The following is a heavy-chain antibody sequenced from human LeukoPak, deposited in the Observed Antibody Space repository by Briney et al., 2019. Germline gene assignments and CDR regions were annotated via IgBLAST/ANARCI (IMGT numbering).Heavy chain of an antibody. CDR2: FDPEEGET. Sequence: ASVKVSCEVSGYTLTKFSIHWVRQAPGKGLEWMGGFDPEEGETIYAQEFQGRVTMTEDTSTDTAYMELSSLRSEDTAVYYCALWRAGYGDYYYLDPWGQGTLVTVSS. J-gene: IGHJ5*02. CDR1: GYTLTKFS. CDR3: ALWRAGYGDYYYLDP. D-gene: IGHD4-17*01. V-gene: IGHV1-24*01.